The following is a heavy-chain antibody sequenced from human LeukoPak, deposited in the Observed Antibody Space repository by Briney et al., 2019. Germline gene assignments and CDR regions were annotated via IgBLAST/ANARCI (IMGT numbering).Heavy chain of an antibody. D-gene: IGHD4-17*01. CDR2: IYYSGST. J-gene: IGHJ4*02. V-gene: IGHV4-30-4*01. CDR3: ARRQTTVTFSFDY. CDR1: GCSISSGDYY. Sequence: SETLSLTCTVSGCSISSGDYYWSWIRQPPGKGLEWIGYIYYSGSTYNNPSLKSRVTISVDTSKNQFSMKLSSVTAADTAVYYCARRQTTVTFSFDYWGQGTLVTVSS.